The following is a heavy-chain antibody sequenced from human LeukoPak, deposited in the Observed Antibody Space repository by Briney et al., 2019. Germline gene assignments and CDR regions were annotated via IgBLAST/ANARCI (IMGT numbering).Heavy chain of an antibody. D-gene: IGHD5-18*01. CDR1: GGSFSGYY. V-gene: IGHV4-59*01. CDR2: ISNSGST. Sequence: SETLSLTCAVYGGSFSGYYWSWIRQPPGKGLEWVGYISNSGSTNYNPSLKSRVTISVDTSKNQFSLKLSSVTAADTALYYCARENGYRYDYWGQGTLVTVSS. CDR3: ARENGYRYDY. J-gene: IGHJ4*02.